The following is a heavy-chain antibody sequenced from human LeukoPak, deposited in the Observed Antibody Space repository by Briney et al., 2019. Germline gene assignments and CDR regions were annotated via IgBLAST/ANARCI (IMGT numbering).Heavy chain of an antibody. Sequence: SETLSLTCTVSGGSISSGDYYWSWIRQPPGKGLEWIGYIYYSGSTNYNPSLKSRVTISVDTSRNQFSLKLSSVTAADTAVYYCAAQSGSYYEGGFDYWGQGTLVTVSS. CDR3: AAQSGSYYEGGFDY. D-gene: IGHD1-26*01. CDR2: IYYSGST. CDR1: GGSISSGDYY. J-gene: IGHJ4*02. V-gene: IGHV4-30-4*01.